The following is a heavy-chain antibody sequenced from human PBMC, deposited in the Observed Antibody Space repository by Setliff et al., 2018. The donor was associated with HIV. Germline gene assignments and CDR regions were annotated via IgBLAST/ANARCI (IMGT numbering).Heavy chain of an antibody. CDR1: GFLFSSYA. CDR3: AKDGSDNFWSGYYVVARRGMDV. Sequence: GGSLRLSCAASGFLFSSYAMSWVRQSPGKGLEWVSGISDTGRSIHYIDSVKGRLTISRDNPKNTLYLQMNSLRDEDTAVYFCAKDGSDNFWSGYYVVARRGMDVWGQGTTVTVSS. V-gene: IGHV3-23*01. CDR2: ISDTGRSI. J-gene: IGHJ6*02. D-gene: IGHD3-3*01.